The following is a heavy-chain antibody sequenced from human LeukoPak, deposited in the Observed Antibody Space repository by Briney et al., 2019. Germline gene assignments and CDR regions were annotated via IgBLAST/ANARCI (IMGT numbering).Heavy chain of an antibody. CDR2: IYYSGST. D-gene: IGHD3-3*01. J-gene: IGHJ4*02. V-gene: IGHV4-39*01. CDR1: GGTISSSSYY. Sequence: PSETLSLTCTVSGGTISSSSYYWGWIRQPPGKGLEWIGSIYYSGSTYYNPSLKSRVTISVDTSKNQFSLKLSSVTAAETAVYYCATTGRITIFGVVTPTLDYWGQGTLVTVSS. CDR3: ATTGRITIFGVVTPTLDY.